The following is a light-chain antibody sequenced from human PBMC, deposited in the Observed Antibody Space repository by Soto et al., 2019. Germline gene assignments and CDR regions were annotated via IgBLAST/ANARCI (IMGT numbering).Light chain of an antibody. Sequence: DIQMTQSPSTLSASVGDRVTITCRASQSVTNWLAWYQQKPGKAPKLLIYKASTLESGVPSRLSGSGSGTEFTLTISSLQPDDFATYYCQQSSTFGQGTKLEIK. CDR3: QQSST. V-gene: IGKV1-5*03. J-gene: IGKJ2*02. CDR2: KAS. CDR1: QSVTNW.